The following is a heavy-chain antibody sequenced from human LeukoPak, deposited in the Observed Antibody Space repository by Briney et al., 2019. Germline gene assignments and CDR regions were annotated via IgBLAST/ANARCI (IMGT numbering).Heavy chain of an antibody. Sequence: GGSLRLSCAASGFTFSGYAMSWVRQAPGKRLEWVSAISYSGASTYYADSVKGRFTISRDNSKNTLYLQMNTLRAEDTAVYYCAKKDSNGYYSPFDHWGQGTLVTVSS. CDR1: GFTFSGYA. V-gene: IGHV3-23*01. D-gene: IGHD3-22*01. CDR3: AKKDSNGYYSPFDH. CDR2: ISYSGAST. J-gene: IGHJ4*02.